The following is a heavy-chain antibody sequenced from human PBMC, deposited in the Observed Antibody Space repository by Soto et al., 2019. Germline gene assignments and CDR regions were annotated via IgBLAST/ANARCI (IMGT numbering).Heavy chain of an antibody. J-gene: IGHJ3*01. CDR1: NYTFIKYD. CDR2: ISAYSGYT. V-gene: IGHV1-18*01. Sequence: QVHLAQSGGEVKKPGASLKVSCKASNYTFIKYDINWVRQAPGRWLECMGWISAYSGYTHSAPQFQGRLTLTTDTSASTAYMEVTILRSDDAAVYYCARGRCIVIPSVSPEAFELWGQGTLVAVYS. D-gene: IGHD2-2*01. CDR3: ARGRCIVIPSVSPEAFEL.